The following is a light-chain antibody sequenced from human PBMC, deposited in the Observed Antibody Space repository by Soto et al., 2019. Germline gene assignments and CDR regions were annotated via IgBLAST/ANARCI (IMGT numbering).Light chain of an antibody. Sequence: DIQMTQSPSSLSASVGDRVTITCRASQSISSYLNWYQQKPGKAPKLLIYAASSLQSGVPSRFSGSGSGTDFTLTISSLQPEDFATYYCQQSYSNSVTFGQGTKVDIK. CDR1: QSISSY. CDR3: QQSYSNSVT. CDR2: AAS. J-gene: IGKJ1*01. V-gene: IGKV1-39*01.